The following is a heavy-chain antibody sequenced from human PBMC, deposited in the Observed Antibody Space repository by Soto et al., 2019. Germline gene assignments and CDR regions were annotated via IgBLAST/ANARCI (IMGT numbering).Heavy chain of an antibody. Sequence: QVQLVESGGGVVQPGRSLRLSCAASGFTFRSYGMHWVRQAPGKGLEWVALMSFDGSNKYYADSVRGRFTISSDNSKSTLYLQMDSLRPEDTAVYYCAKEFGWELQLSHPYYNSGMDVWCQGTTVTVSS. CDR3: AKEFGWELQLSHPYYNSGMDV. J-gene: IGHJ6*02. D-gene: IGHD1-1*01. CDR2: MSFDGSNK. CDR1: GFTFRSYG. V-gene: IGHV3-30*18.